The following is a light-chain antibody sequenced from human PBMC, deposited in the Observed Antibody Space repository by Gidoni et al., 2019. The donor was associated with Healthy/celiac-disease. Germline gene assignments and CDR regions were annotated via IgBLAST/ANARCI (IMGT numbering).Light chain of an antibody. CDR2: GAS. CDR3: QQYNNWPLT. Sequence: EIVMTHSPATLSVSPGERATLACRASQSVSSNLAWYQQKPGQAPRLLIDGASTRAPGIPARFSGSGSGTEFTLTISSLQSEDFAVYYCQQYNNWPLTFGGGTKVEIK. J-gene: IGKJ4*01. V-gene: IGKV3-15*01. CDR1: QSVSSN.